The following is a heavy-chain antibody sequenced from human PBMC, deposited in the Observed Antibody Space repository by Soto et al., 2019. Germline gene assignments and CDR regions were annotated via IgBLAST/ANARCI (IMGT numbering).Heavy chain of an antibody. CDR1: GFTFSNYA. D-gene: IGHD2-8*01. CDR3: AKVGVTSLFRGGFDY. J-gene: IGHJ4*02. Sequence: GGSLRLSCTASGFTFSNYAMNWVRQTPGKGLEWVSGISGRGDNTYDADSVRGRFTISRDNSKNTLYLQMDSLRAEDTAVYYCAKVGVTSLFRGGFDYWGQGTLVTVSS. CDR2: ISGRGDNT. V-gene: IGHV3-23*01.